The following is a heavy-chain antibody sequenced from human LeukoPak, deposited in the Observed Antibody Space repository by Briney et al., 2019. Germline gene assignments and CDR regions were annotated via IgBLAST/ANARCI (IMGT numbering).Heavy chain of an antibody. J-gene: IGHJ4*02. CDR2: IWYDGSNK. CDR3: ARSTRRTTVTTGGPSSFDY. V-gene: IGHV3-33*08. CDR1: GFTFSSYG. Sequence: GGSLRLSCAASGFTFSSYGMHWVRQAPGKGLEWVAVIWYDGSNKYYADSVKGRFTISRDNSKNTLYLQMNSLRAEDTAVYYCARSTRRTTVTTGGPSSFDYWGQGTLVTVSS. D-gene: IGHD4-17*01.